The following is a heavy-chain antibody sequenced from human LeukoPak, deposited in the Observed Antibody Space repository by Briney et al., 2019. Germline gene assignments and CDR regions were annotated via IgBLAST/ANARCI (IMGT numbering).Heavy chain of an antibody. J-gene: IGHJ1*01. CDR1: GLTFSFFT. CDR2: VSYEGSNK. CDR3: ARAGGINRVTSVHFQD. Sequence: GRSPRPSCTASGLTFSFFTMRWVRQTPGKGLEWVAFVSYEGSNKYYAHSVKGRFTISRDKSQNTLFVQMNSLRAEDTAVYYCARAGGINRVTSVHFQDWGRGTLVIVSS. D-gene: IGHD3-16*01. V-gene: IGHV3-30*07.